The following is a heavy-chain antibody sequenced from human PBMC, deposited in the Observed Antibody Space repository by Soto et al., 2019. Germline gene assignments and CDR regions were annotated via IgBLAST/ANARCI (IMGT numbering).Heavy chain of an antibody. CDR1: GFTFSSYA. D-gene: IGHD6-13*01. CDR3: AKPQGALYSSSWYWDY. V-gene: IGHV3-23*01. Sequence: PEGSLRLSCAASGFTFSSYAMSWVRQAPGKGLEWVSAISGSGGSTYCADSVKGRFTISRDNSKNTLYLQMNSLRAEDTAVYYCAKPQGALYSSSWYWDYWGQGTLVTVSS. CDR2: ISGSGGST. J-gene: IGHJ4*02.